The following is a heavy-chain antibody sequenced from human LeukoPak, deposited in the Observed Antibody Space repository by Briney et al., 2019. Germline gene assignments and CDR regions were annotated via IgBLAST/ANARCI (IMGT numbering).Heavy chain of an antibody. CDR3: AKDNSNYLSYYYGMDV. CDR1: GFTFSSYA. D-gene: IGHD4-11*01. V-gene: IGHV3-23*01. Sequence: GASLRLSCAASGFTFSSYAMSWVRQAPGKGLEWVSAISGSGGSTYYADSVKGRFTISRDNSKKTLYLQMNSLRAEDTAVYYCAKDNSNYLSYYYGMDVWGQGTTVTVSS. J-gene: IGHJ6*02. CDR2: ISGSGGST.